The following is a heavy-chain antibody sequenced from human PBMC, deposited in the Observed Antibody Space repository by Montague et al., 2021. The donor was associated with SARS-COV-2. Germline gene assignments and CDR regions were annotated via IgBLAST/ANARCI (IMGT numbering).Heavy chain of an antibody. D-gene: IGHD1-1*01. CDR3: AKDRPPLRSGTTKG. CDR1: GFTFSNYD. V-gene: IGHV3-23*01. CDR2: SGFRGAT. J-gene: IGHJ4*02. Sequence: SLRLSCAASGFTFSNYDMTWVRQAPGKGLEWVSSSGFRGATYYADPVKGRFTISRDNSKNTLYLQMNSLRGEDTAVYYCAKDRPPLRSGTTKGWGQGTLVTVSS.